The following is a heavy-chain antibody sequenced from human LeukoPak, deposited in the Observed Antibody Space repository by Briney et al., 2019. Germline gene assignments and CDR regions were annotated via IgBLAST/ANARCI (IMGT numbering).Heavy chain of an antibody. CDR1: GLTFRHSW. Sequence: GGSLRLSCVASGLTFRHSWMHWVRQAPGKGLEWVANIDQDANYKYYVDSVKGRFTISRDTAKNSLYLQMNSLRVEDTAVYYCARDRGFTSFDYRGQGTLVTVSS. J-gene: IGHJ4*02. D-gene: IGHD5-12*01. CDR2: IDQDANYK. V-gene: IGHV3-7*01. CDR3: ARDRGFTSFDY.